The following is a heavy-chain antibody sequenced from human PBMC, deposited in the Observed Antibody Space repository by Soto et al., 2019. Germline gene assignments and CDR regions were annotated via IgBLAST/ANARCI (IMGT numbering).Heavy chain of an antibody. V-gene: IGHV4-4*02. J-gene: IGHJ4*02. CDR2: VFHSGGT. D-gene: IGHD2-21*01. CDR3: ARDPELHGLDH. Sequence: QVQLQESGPGLVKPSGTLSLTCVVSGGSISSLNWWNWVRQSPGKGLEWIGEVFHSGGTNYNPSLKRRVTMSVDKSKNEFSLKVNSVTAADTAVYYCARDPELHGLDHWGQGTLVTVS. CDR1: GGSISSLNW.